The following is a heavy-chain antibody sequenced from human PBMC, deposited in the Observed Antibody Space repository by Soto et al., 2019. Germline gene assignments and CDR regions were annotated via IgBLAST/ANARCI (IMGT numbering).Heavy chain of an antibody. CDR1: GFTFSSYA. CDR2: ISYDGSNK. Sequence: QVQLVESGGGVVQPGRSLRLSCAASGFTFSSYAMHWVRQAPSKGLEWVAVISYDGSNKYYADSVKGRFTTSRDNSKNTLYLQMNSLRAEDTAVYYCARDDTGYSSSWYYYWGQGTLVTVSS. D-gene: IGHD6-13*01. CDR3: ARDDTGYSSSWYYY. J-gene: IGHJ4*02. V-gene: IGHV3-30-3*01.